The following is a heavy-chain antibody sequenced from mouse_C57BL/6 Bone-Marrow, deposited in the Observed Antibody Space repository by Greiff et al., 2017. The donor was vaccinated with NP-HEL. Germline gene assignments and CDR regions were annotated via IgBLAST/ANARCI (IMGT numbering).Heavy chain of an antibody. J-gene: IGHJ1*03. CDR2: INPGSGGT. CDR1: GYAFTNYL. Sequence: QVQLQQSGAELVRPGTSVKVSCKASGYAFTNYLIEWVKQRPGQGLEWIGVINPGSGGTNYNEKFKGKATLTADKSSSTAYMQLSSLTSEDSAVYFCARRYYYGYDWYFDVWGTGTTVTVSS. CDR3: ARRYYYGYDWYFDV. V-gene: IGHV1-54*01. D-gene: IGHD2-2*01.